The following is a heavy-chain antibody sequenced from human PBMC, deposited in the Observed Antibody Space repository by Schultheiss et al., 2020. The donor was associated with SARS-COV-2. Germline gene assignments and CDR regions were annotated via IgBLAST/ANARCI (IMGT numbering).Heavy chain of an antibody. V-gene: IGHV3-30-3*01. CDR1: GFTVSSNY. CDR2: ISYDGSNK. J-gene: IGHJ2*01. Sequence: GGSLRLSCAASGFTVSSNYMSWVRQAPGKGLEWVAVISYDGSNKYYADSVKGRFTISRDNSKNTLYLQMNSLRAEDTAVYYCARDEGYFDLWGRGTLVTVSS. CDR3: ARDEGYFDL.